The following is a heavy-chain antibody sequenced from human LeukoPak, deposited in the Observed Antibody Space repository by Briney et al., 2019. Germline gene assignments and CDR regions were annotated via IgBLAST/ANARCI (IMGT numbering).Heavy chain of an antibody. V-gene: IGHV1-69*13. Sequence: SVKVSCKASGGTFSSYAINWERQAPGQGLEWMGGIIPIFGTANYAQKFQDRVTITADESTSTAYMELSSLRSEDTAIYYCASRLYCSNTRCRNFPFAYWGQGTLVTVSP. CDR1: GGTFSSYA. CDR3: ASRLYCSNTRCRNFPFAY. D-gene: IGHD2-2*01. CDR2: IIPIFGTA. J-gene: IGHJ4*02.